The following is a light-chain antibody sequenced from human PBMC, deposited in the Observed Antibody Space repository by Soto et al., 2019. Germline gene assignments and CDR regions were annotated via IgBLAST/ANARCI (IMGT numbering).Light chain of an antibody. CDR2: EAS. Sequence: QSALTQPASVSGSPGQSITISCTGTSRDVGIYNLVSWYQLHPGTAPKLIIYEASNRPSGVPDRFSGSKSGNTASLTISGLQAAAETDYYCTLYTSQNPYLSGTGTKVTVL. J-gene: IGLJ1*01. CDR3: TLYTSQNPYL. V-gene: IGLV2-14*02. CDR1: SRDVGIYNL.